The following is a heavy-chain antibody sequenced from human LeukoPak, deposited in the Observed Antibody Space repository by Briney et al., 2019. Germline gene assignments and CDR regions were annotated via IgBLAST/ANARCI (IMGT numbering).Heavy chain of an antibody. CDR3: ARRSGSGRSFDY. Sequence: SETLSLTCTVSGASVSSGGYYWSWLRQPPGKGLEWIGYIYYSGSTNYNPSLKSRVTISVDTSKNQFSLKVSSVTAADTAVYYCARRSGSGRSFDYWGQGTLVTVSS. CDR2: IYYSGST. D-gene: IGHD3-10*01. CDR1: GASVSSGGYY. V-gene: IGHV4-61*08. J-gene: IGHJ4*02.